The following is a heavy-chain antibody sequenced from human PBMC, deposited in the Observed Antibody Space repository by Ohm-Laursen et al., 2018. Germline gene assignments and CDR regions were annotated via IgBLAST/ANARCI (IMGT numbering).Heavy chain of an antibody. J-gene: IGHJ4*02. CDR1: GGSISSYY. CDR3: ARVGHYYGSGGNFDY. Sequence: GTLSLTCTVSGGSISSYYWSWIRQPPGKGLEWIGYIYYSGSTNYNPSLKSRVTISVDTSKNQFSLKLSSVTAADTAVYYCARVGHYYGSGGNFDYWGQGTLVTVSS. V-gene: IGHV4-59*01. CDR2: IYYSGST. D-gene: IGHD3-10*01.